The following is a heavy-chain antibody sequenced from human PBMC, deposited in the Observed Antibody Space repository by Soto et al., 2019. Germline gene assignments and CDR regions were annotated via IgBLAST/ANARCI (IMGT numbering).Heavy chain of an antibody. CDR1: GLSLSIGGVG. D-gene: IGHD3-10*01. V-gene: IGHV2-5*01. CDR3: ARRLGGIRSPDTGTDYFDY. J-gene: IGHJ4*02. Sequence: SGPTLVNPTQTLTLTCTFSGLSLSIGGVGVGWIRQPPGRALEWLAFIYWNEDERYSPSLKSRLTITKDTSKNQVVLTMTNMDPVDTATYYCARRLGGIRSPDTGTDYFDYWGQGVLVTVSS. CDR2: IYWNEDE.